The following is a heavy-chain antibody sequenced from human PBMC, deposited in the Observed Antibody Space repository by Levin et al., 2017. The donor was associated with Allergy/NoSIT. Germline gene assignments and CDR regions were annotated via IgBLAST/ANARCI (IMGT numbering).Heavy chain of an antibody. CDR3: AHTVRRYNWNDRGVSFDY. CDR1: GFSLSTSGVG. CDR2: IYWDDDK. J-gene: IGHJ4*02. Sequence: SGPTLVKPPQTLTLTCTFSGFSLSTSGVGVGWIRQPPGKALEWLALIYWDDDKRYSPSLKSRLTITKDTSKNQVVLTMTNMDPVDTATYYCAHTVRRYNWNDRGVSFDYWGQGTLVTVSS. D-gene: IGHD1-1*01. V-gene: IGHV2-5*02.